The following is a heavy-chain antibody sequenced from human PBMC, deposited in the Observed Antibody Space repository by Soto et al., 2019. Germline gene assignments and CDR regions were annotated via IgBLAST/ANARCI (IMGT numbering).Heavy chain of an antibody. V-gene: IGHV4-30-4*01. CDR3: ARCVEGLPSYYYDSSDPVLNYFDY. CDR2: IYYSGST. Sequence: TSENLSLPFTVSGGPIRRGDYYLSRIRQPPRKGLEWIGYIYYSGSTYYNPSLKSRVTISVDTSKNQFSLKLSSVTAADTAVYYCARCVEGLPSYYYDSSDPVLNYFDYWGQGTLVTVSS. J-gene: IGHJ4*02. CDR1: GGPIRRGDYY. D-gene: IGHD3-22*01.